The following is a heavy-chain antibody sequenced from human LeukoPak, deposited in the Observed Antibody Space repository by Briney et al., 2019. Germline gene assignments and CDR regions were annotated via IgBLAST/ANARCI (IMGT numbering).Heavy chain of an antibody. CDR3: ARGLDCGDSNAQIDY. J-gene: IGHJ4*02. CDR2: INHSGST. V-gene: IGHV4-34*01. D-gene: IGHD4-17*01. CDR1: GGSFSGYY. Sequence: SETLSLTCAVYGGSFSGYYWSWIRQPPGKGLEWIGEINHSGSTNYNPSLKSRVTISVDTSKNQFSLKLSSVTAADTAVYYCARGLDCGDSNAQIDYWGQGTLVTVSS.